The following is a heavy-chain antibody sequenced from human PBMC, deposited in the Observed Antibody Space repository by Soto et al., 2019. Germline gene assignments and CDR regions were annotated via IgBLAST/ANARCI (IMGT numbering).Heavy chain of an antibody. Sequence: ASVKVSCKASGGTFSSYAISWVRQAPGQGLEWMEGIIPIFGTANYAQKFQGRVTITADESTSTAYMELSSLRSEDTAVYYCASNYYDSSGRTYFDYWGQGTLVTVSA. CDR1: GGTFSSYA. J-gene: IGHJ4*02. CDR3: ASNYYDSSGRTYFDY. V-gene: IGHV1-69*13. CDR2: IIPIFGTA. D-gene: IGHD3-22*01.